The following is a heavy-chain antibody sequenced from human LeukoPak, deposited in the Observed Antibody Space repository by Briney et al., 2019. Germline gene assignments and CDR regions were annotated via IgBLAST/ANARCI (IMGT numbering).Heavy chain of an antibody. CDR1: GFTFDSYP. CDR2: ISGSGSFT. V-gene: IGHV3-21*01. D-gene: IGHD3-3*01. Sequence: GGSLRLSCTASGFTFDSYPMTWVRQAPGKGLEWVSLISGSGSFTLYSDSVKGRFAISRDNAKNSLYLQMNSLRVDDTAVYYCARGGDFGVFTDYWGQGNMVTVSS. CDR3: ARGGDFGVFTDY. J-gene: IGHJ4*02.